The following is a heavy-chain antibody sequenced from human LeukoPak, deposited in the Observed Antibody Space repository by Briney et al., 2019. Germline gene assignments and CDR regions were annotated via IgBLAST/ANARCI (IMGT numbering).Heavy chain of an antibody. Sequence: SVKVSCKASGGTFSSHAISWVRQAPGQGLEWMGGIIPIFGTANYAQKFQGRVTITADESTSTAYMELSSLRSEDTAVYYCARASSGYYDDAFDIWGQGTMVTVSS. CDR1: GGTFSSHA. V-gene: IGHV1-69*13. CDR3: ARASSGYYDDAFDI. CDR2: IIPIFGTA. D-gene: IGHD3-22*01. J-gene: IGHJ3*02.